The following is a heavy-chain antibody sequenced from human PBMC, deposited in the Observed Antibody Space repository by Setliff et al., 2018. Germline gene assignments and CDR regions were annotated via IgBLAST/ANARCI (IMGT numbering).Heavy chain of an antibody. CDR3: ARDRTAYSYGMDV. CDR1: GMSITSYY. J-gene: IGHJ6*02. V-gene: IGHV4-59*01. CDR2: IYYTGST. D-gene: IGHD5-18*01. Sequence: SETLSLTCSVSGMSITSYYWSWIRQSPGRGLEWIGYIYYTGSTTYSPSLKSRVTISPDTSKNQFHLTVKSVTEADTAVYYCARDRTAYSYGMDVWGQGTTVTVSS.